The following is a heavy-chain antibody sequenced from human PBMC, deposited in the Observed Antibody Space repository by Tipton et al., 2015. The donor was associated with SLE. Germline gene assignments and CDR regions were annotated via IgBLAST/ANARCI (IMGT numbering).Heavy chain of an antibody. CDR3: ARDLLPGYYGMDV. V-gene: IGHV3-53*05. Sequence: SLRLSCAASGFTVSSNSMSWVRQAPGKGLEWVSVIHFGGTTFYVDSVKGRFTISRDNSKNTLYLQMNSLRAEDTAVYYCARDLLPGYYGMDVWGQGTTVTVSS. D-gene: IGHD1-26*01. CDR2: IHFGGTT. J-gene: IGHJ6*02. CDR1: GFTVSSNS.